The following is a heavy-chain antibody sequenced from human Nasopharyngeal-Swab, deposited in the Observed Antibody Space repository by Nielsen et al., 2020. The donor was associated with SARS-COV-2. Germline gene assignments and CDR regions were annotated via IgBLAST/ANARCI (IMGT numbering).Heavy chain of an antibody. J-gene: IGHJ4*02. CDR3: AKDPLTFGGVIVEYYFDY. CDR2: ISYDGSNK. D-gene: IGHD3-16*02. Sequence: GESLKISCAASGFTFSSYGMHWVRQASGKGLEWVAVISYDGSNKYYADSVKGRFTISRDNSKNTLYLQMNSLRAEDTAVYYCAKDPLTFGGVIVEYYFDYWGQGTLVTVSS. V-gene: IGHV3-30*18. CDR1: GFTFSSYG.